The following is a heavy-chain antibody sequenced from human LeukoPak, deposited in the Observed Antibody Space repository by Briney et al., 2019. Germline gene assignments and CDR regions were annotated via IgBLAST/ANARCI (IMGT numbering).Heavy chain of an antibody. V-gene: IGHV1-2*02. D-gene: IGHD3-3*01. J-gene: IGHJ4*02. Sequence: ASVKVSCKASGYTFTGYYRHWVRQAPGQGLEWMGWINANSGGTNYAQKFQGRVTMTRDTSITTAYMELSRPRSDDTAVYYCARDYSQYYDFWSGYSDNFDYWGQGTLVTVSS. CDR3: ARDYSQYYDFWSGYSDNFDY. CDR1: GYTFTGYY. CDR2: INANSGGT.